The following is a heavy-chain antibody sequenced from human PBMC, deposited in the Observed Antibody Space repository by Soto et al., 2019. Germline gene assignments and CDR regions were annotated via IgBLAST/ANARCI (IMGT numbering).Heavy chain of an antibody. CDR1: GFTFSSYS. CDR2: ISSSSSYI. J-gene: IGHJ6*02. V-gene: IGHV3-21*01. Sequence: EVPLVESGGGLVRPGGSLRLSCAASGFTFSSYSMNWVRQAPGKGLEWVSSISSSSSYIYYADSVKGRFTISRDNTKNSLYLQMNSLRAEDTAVYYCARDRARYCSGGSCYSGMDVWGQGTTVTVSS. D-gene: IGHD2-15*01. CDR3: ARDRARYCSGGSCYSGMDV.